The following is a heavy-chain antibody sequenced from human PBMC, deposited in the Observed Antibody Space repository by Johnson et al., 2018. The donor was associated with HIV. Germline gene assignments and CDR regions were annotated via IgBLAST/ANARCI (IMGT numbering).Heavy chain of an antibody. J-gene: IGHJ3*02. Sequence: VQLVESGGGVVQPGRSLRLSCAASGFSFSSYAMHWVRQAPGKGLEWVALMSFDGSNKYYADSVKGRLTISRDNSKNTLYLQMNSLRTEDTAVYYCARVRSIAAPDDAFDIWGQGTMVTVSS. D-gene: IGHD6-6*01. CDR3: ARVRSIAAPDDAFDI. CDR1: GFSFSSYA. V-gene: IGHV3-30*04. CDR2: MSFDGSNK.